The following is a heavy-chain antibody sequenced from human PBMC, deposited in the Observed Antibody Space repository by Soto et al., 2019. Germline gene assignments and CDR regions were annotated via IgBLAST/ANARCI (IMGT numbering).Heavy chain of an antibody. CDR3: ATGKRFGDFDYYYYMDV. V-gene: IGHV1-24*01. Sequence: ASVKVSCKVSGYTLTELSMHWVRQAHGKGLEWMGGFDPEDGETIYAQKFQGRVTMTEDTSTDTAYMELSSLRSEDTAVYYCATGKRFGDFDYYYYMDVWGKGTTVTVSS. CDR1: GYTLTELS. CDR2: FDPEDGET. J-gene: IGHJ6*03. D-gene: IGHD3-10*01.